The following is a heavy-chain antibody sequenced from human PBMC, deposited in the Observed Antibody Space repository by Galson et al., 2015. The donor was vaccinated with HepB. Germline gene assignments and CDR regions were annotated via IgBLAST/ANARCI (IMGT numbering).Heavy chain of an antibody. V-gene: IGHV4-34*01. CDR2: ISHTGGI. Sequence: ETLSLTCGVFGGSLRGFYWSWIRQAPGKGLEWIGEISHTGGINYNPPLKSRVTISLDTAKDQFSLKLSSVTAADTAEYYCARVRVYVSGWTTGFDYWSQGTPVTVTS. CDR1: GGSLRGFY. J-gene: IGHJ4*02. CDR3: ARVRVYVSGWTTGFDY. D-gene: IGHD6-19*01.